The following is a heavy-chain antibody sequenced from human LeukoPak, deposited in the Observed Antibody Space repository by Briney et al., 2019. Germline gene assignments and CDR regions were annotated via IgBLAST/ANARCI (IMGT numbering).Heavy chain of an antibody. V-gene: IGHV3-20*04. J-gene: IGHJ4*02. CDR1: GFTFDDYG. CDR3: ARVGSSGYYSVGRPNYYFDC. Sequence: GGSLRLSCAASGFTFDDYGMSWVRQAPGKGLEWVSGINWNGGSTGYADSVKGRFTISRDNAKNSLYLQMNSLRAEDTALYYCARVGSSGYYSVGRPNYYFDCWGQGTLVTVSS. CDR2: INWNGGST. D-gene: IGHD3-22*01.